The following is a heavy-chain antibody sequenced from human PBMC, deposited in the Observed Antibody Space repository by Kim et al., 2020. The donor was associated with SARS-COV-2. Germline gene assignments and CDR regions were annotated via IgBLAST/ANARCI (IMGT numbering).Heavy chain of an antibody. CDR1: GDSVPSDSAA. V-gene: IGHV6-1*01. Sequence: SQTLSLTCVISGDSVPSDSAAWNWIRQSPSRGLEWLGRTYYRSKWYYDYAESVRGRITINPDTSKNQFSLQLNSGTPEDTAMYYCARDHQYSIDFWGQGTLVTVSS. D-gene: IGHD5-12*01. J-gene: IGHJ4*02. CDR3: ARDHQYSIDF. CDR2: TYYRSKWYY.